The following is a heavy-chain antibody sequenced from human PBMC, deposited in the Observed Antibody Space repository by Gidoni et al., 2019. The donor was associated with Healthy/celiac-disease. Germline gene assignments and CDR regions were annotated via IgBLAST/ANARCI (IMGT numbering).Heavy chain of an antibody. J-gene: IGHJ6*02. CDR1: GYTFTGYY. D-gene: IGHD6-19*01. Sequence: QVQLVQSGAEVKKPGASVTVSCKASGYTFTGYYMHWVRQAPGQGLEWMGWINPNSGGTNYAQKFQGRVTMTRDTSISTAYMELSRLRSDDTAVYYCARVGTWGYSSGWYDYYYGMDVWGQGTTVTVSS. CDR3: ARVGTWGYSSGWYDYYYGMDV. V-gene: IGHV1-2*02. CDR2: INPNSGGT.